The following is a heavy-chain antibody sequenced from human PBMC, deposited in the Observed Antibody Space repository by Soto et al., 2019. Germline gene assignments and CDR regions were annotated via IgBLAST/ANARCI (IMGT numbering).Heavy chain of an antibody. D-gene: IGHD6-19*01. CDR2: IYYSGST. Sequence: PSETLSLTCTVSGGSISSSSYYWGWIRQPPGKGLEWIGSIYYSGSTYYNPSLKSRVTISVDTSKNQFSLKLSSVTAADTAVYYCARREKYSSGWYDYYGMDVCGQGTTVTVSS. CDR3: ARREKYSSGWYDYYGMDV. CDR1: GGSISSSSYY. J-gene: IGHJ6*02. V-gene: IGHV4-39*01.